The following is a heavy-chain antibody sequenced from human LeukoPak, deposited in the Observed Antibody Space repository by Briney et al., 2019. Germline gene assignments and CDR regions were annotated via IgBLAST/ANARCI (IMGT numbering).Heavy chain of an antibody. J-gene: IGHJ4*02. CDR2: ISGSGGST. Sequence: GGSLRLSCAASGFTFCSYAMSWVRQAPGKGLEWVSAISGSGGSTYYADSVKGRFTISRDNSKNTLYLRMNSLRAEDTAVYYCAKKVVPYYFDYWGQGTLVTVSS. CDR3: AKKVVPYYFDY. V-gene: IGHV3-23*01. D-gene: IGHD2-15*01. CDR1: GFTFCSYA.